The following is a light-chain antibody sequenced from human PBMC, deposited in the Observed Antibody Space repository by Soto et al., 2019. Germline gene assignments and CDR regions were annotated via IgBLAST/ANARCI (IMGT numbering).Light chain of an antibody. CDR2: AAS. J-gene: IGKJ1*01. Sequence: AILMTQSPSSLSAAVGDRVTITCRASQGIRNDLGWYQQKPGKAPKLLIYAASSLQSGVPSRFSGSGSGTDFTLTISSLQPEDFATYYCLQDYNYPRTFGQGTKVEIK. CDR3: LQDYNYPRT. V-gene: IGKV1-6*01. CDR1: QGIRND.